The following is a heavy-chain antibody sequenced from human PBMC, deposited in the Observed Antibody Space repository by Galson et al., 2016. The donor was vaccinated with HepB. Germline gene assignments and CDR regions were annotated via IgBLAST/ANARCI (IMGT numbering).Heavy chain of an antibody. D-gene: IGHD3-3*01. Sequence: SVKVSCKASGYTFTNYAIHWVRQAPGQGLEWMGWIKAGNGNAKYSQNFQGRVTLTTDTATSTAYMELRSLRSDDTAVYYCARDPGFAYYDFWGQGTLVTVSS. V-gene: IGHV1-3*01. CDR3: ARDPGFAYYDF. CDR2: IKAGNGNA. J-gene: IGHJ4*02. CDR1: GYTFTNYA.